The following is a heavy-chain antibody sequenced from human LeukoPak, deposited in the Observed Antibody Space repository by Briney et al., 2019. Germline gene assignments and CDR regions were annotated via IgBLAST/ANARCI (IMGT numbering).Heavy chain of an antibody. V-gene: IGHV3-48*04. J-gene: IGHJ3*02. CDR2: ISSSGSTI. CDR3: ARGYGSGSTLPDAFDI. CDR1: GFTFSSYS. D-gene: IGHD3-10*01. Sequence: GGSLRLSCAASGFTFSSYSMNWVRQAPGKGLEWVSYISSSGSTIYYADSVKGRFTISRDNAKNSLYLQMNSLRAEDTAVYYCARGYGSGSTLPDAFDIWGQGTMVTVSS.